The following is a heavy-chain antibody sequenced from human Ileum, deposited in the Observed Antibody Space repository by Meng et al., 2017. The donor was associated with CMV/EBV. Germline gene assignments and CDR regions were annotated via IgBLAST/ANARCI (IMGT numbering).Heavy chain of an antibody. V-gene: IGHV4-30-4*08. CDR3: ARDSSAGYASLDH. D-gene: IGHD1-1*01. Sequence: QVQLQGSGPGLLRPSQTLSPTCTVSGDSMKNDNYYWNWIRQPPGKGLEWIGYMHHTGSTYYNPSLASRLSISLDSSKNQFSLKLTSVTATDTAVYFCARDSSAGYASLDHWSQGTLVTVSS. J-gene: IGHJ1*01. CDR2: MHHTGST. CDR1: GDSMKNDNYY.